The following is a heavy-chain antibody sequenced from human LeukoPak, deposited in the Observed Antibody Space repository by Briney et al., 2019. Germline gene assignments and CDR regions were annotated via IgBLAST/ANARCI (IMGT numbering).Heavy chain of an antibody. CDR3: ARDNYYYDSSGSQPFDY. Sequence: SETLSLTCAVYGGSFSGYYWSWIRQPPGKGLEWIGEINHSGSTNYNPSLKSRVTMSVDTSKNQFSLKLSSVTAADTAVYYCARDNYYYDSSGSQPFDYWGQGTLVTVSS. J-gene: IGHJ4*02. V-gene: IGHV4-34*01. CDR1: GGSFSGYY. CDR2: INHSGST. D-gene: IGHD3-22*01.